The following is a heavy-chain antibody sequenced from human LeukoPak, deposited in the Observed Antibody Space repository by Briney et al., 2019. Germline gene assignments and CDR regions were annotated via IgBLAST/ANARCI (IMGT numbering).Heavy chain of an antibody. V-gene: IGHV1-18*04. CDR3: ARDRGSGYDLLLDY. CDR2: ISAYSGVT. J-gene: IGHJ4*02. D-gene: IGHD5-12*01. CDR1: GYTFTTFA. Sequence: ASVKVSCKASGYTFTTFAISWVRQAPGQGLEWMGWISAYSGVTNYAQKLQGRVAMTTDTSTSTVYMELSSLRSEDTAVYYCARDRGSGYDLLLDYWGQGTLVTVSS.